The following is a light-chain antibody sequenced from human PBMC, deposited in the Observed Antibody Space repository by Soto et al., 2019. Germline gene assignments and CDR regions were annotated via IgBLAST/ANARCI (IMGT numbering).Light chain of an antibody. V-gene: IGKV3-20*01. CDR3: QQYGSSPLT. CDR2: GVS. Sequence: ELVLTQSPVALSLSSGERATLSWRASQSVSSTLLTWYQQKPGQAPRLLIYGVSSRATGIPDRFSGSGSGTDFTLTISRVEPEDFAVYYCQQYGSSPLTFGQGTKLEIK. J-gene: IGKJ2*01. CDR1: QSVSSTL.